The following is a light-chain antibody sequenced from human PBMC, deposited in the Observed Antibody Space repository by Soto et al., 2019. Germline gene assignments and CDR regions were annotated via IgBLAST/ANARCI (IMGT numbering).Light chain of an antibody. Sequence: EIVMTQSPATLSVSPGERVTLSCRVSQSLSGNLAWYQQKPGQAPRLLIYGASTRATGIPARFSGSGSGTEFTLTISSLQSEDFAVYYCQQYNNWPALTFGGGTKVEI. CDR2: GAS. CDR3: QQYNNWPALT. J-gene: IGKJ4*01. V-gene: IGKV3D-15*01. CDR1: QSLSGN.